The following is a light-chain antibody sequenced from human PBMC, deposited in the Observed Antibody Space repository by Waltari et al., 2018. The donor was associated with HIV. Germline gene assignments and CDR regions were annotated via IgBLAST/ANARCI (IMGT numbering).Light chain of an antibody. CDR1: SSDIGSYNR. CDR2: EVK. CDR3: SSHKNNNTIV. V-gene: IGLV2-18*02. J-gene: IGLJ1*01. Sequence: QSALTQPPSVSASPGQSVTISCTGTSSDIGSYNRVSWYLQPPGTAPRIIIYEVKNRPSGVPDRFSASKSGNTASLTISGLQAEDEADYYCSSHKNNNTIVFGTGTKVTVL.